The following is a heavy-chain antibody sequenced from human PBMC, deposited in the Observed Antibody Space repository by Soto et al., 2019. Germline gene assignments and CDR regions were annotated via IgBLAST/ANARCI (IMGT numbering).Heavy chain of an antibody. CDR3: ARKKCPSTVCYLFDI. D-gene: IGHD2-2*01. V-gene: IGHV4-4*02. J-gene: IGHJ4*02. Sequence: QVQLQESGPGLVKPSGTLSLTCDVSGGSIITNHWWTWVRQAPGKGLEWIGEIFHRGSAHHNPSLKSRVTLSVDKSKNQISLNLTSVPAADTAVYFCARKKCPSTVCYLFDIWGLGTLVTVSS. CDR1: GGSIITNHW. CDR2: IFHRGSA.